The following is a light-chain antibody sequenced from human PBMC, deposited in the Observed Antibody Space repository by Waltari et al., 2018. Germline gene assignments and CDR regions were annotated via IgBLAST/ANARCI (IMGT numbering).Light chain of an antibody. J-gene: IGKJ2*01. CDR1: QSLVYSDGNTS. CDR3: MQGTHWPYT. V-gene: IGKV2-30*01. Sequence: DVVMTQSPLSLPVTLGQPASISCRSSQSLVYSDGNTSLNWFQQRPGQSPRRLIYKVSDRDSGVPDRFSGSGSGPDFTLKISRVEAEDVGVYYCMQGTHWPYTFGQGTKLEIK. CDR2: KVS.